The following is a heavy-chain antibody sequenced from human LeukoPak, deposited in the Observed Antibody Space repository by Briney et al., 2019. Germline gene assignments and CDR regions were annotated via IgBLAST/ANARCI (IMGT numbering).Heavy chain of an antibody. J-gene: IGHJ4*02. V-gene: IGHV4-59*01. D-gene: IGHD6-6*01. CDR3: ARGGSSSSPYYFDY. CDR1: GGSISSYY. Sequence: PSETLSLTCTVSGGSISSYYWSWIRQPPGKGLEWIGYIYYSGSTNYNPSLKSRVTISVDTSKNQFSLKLSSVTAADTAVYYCARGGSSSSPYYFDYWGQGTLVTVSS. CDR2: IYYSGST.